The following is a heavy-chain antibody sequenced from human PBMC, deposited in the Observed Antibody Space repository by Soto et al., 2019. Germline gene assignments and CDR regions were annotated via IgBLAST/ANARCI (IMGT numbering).Heavy chain of an antibody. CDR1: GFTFSNAW. D-gene: IGHD2-15*01. CDR3: TTDECSGGSCYSGFDY. Sequence: EVQLVESGGGLVKPGGSLRLSCAASGFTFSNAWMSWVRQAPGKGLEWVGRIKSKTDGGTTDYAAPVKGRFTISRDDSKNTLYLQMNSLKTEDTAVYYCTTDECSGGSCYSGFDYWGQGTLVTVSS. CDR2: IKSKTDGGTT. J-gene: IGHJ4*02. V-gene: IGHV3-15*01.